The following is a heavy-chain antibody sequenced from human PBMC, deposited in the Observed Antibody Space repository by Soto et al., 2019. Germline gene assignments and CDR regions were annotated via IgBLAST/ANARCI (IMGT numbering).Heavy chain of an antibody. CDR2: IYYSGST. V-gene: IGHV4-31*03. CDR3: ARPAYGDYNWYFDL. CDR1: GGSISSGGYY. J-gene: IGHJ2*01. D-gene: IGHD4-17*01. Sequence: SETLSLTCTVSGGSISSGGYYWSWIRQHPGKGLEWIGYIYYSGSTYYNPSLKSRVTISVDTSKNQFSLKLSSVTAADTAVYYCARPAYGDYNWYFDLWGRGTLVTVSS.